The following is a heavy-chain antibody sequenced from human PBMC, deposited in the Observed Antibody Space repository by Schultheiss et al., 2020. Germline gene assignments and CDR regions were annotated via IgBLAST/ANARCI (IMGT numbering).Heavy chain of an antibody. D-gene: IGHD5-12*01. CDR2: ISSSSSYI. J-gene: IGHJ4*02. CDR1: GFTFSSYS. V-gene: IGHV3-21*01. CDR3: ARERLHIVATMVPDY. Sequence: WGSMRLSCAASGFTFSSYSMNWVRQAPGKGLEWVSSISSSSSYIYYADSVKGRFTISRDNAKNSLYLQMNSLRAEDTAVYYCARERLHIVATMVPDYWGQGTLVTVSS.